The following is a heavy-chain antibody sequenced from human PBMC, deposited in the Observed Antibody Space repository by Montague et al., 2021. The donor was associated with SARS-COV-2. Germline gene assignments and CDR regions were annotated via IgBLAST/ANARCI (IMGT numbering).Heavy chain of an antibody. CDR1: GDSISSGGYD. CDR2: ISSSGRS. V-gene: IGHV4-31*03. CDR3: ARVLGSGSYQFDY. J-gene: IGHJ4*02. D-gene: IGHD1-26*01. Sequence: TLSLTCTVSGDSISSGGYDWSWIRQHPGKGLEWLGYISSSGRSFYNPSLRSRLTISLDTSKNQFSLQLSSVTAADTALYYCARVLGSGSYQFDYWGQGTLVTVSS.